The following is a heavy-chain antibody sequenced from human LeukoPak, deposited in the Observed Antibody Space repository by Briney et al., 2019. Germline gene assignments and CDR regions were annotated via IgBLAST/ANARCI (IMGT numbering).Heavy chain of an antibody. D-gene: IGHD6-19*01. CDR2: ISGSGGST. Sequence: GALRLSCAASGFTFSSYGMSWVRQAPGKGLEWVSAISGSGGSTYYADSVKGRFTISRDNSKNTLYLQMNSLRAEDTAVYYCAKDTFAAVAGYWGQGTLVTVSS. CDR1: GFTFSSYG. V-gene: IGHV3-23*01. CDR3: AKDTFAAVAGY. J-gene: IGHJ4*02.